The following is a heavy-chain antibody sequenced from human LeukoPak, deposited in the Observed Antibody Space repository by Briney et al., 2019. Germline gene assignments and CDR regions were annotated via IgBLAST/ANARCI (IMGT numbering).Heavy chain of an antibody. CDR3: ARTIAVAGTVARAFDI. D-gene: IGHD6-19*01. Sequence: SQTLSLTCAVSGGSISSGGYSWSWIRQPPGKGLEWIGYIYHSGSTYYNPSLKSRVTISVDRSKNQFSLKLSPVTAADTAVYYCARTIAVAGTVARAFDIWGQGTMVTVSS. CDR1: GGSISSGGYS. J-gene: IGHJ3*02. CDR2: IYHSGST. V-gene: IGHV4-30-2*01.